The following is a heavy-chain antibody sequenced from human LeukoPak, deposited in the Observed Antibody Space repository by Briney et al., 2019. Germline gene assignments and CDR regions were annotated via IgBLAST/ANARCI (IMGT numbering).Heavy chain of an antibody. CDR2: ISSRSSHI. CDR3: AREESSSSGYYFDH. V-gene: IGHV3-21*01. J-gene: IGHJ4*02. D-gene: IGHD6-6*01. CDR1: GFTFSSYT. Sequence: KPGGSLRLSCAASGFTFSSYTINWVRQAPGKGLEWVSSISSRSSHIYYADSVKGRFTISRDNAKNSLYLQMNSLRAEDTAVYYCAREESSSSGYYFDHWGQGTLVTVSS.